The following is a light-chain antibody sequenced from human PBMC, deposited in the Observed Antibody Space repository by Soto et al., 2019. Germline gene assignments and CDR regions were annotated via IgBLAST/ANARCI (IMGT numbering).Light chain of an antibody. CDR1: QGISSA. CDR2: DVS. CDR3: QQFNTYSALT. V-gene: IGKV1-13*02. J-gene: IGKJ4*01. Sequence: IQLTKSPSSLSASVGDRVTITCRASQGISSALAWYQQKPGKSPNLLIYDVSSLESGVPSRFSGSGSGTDFTLTISSLQPEDFATYYCQQFNTYSALTFGGGTKVDIK.